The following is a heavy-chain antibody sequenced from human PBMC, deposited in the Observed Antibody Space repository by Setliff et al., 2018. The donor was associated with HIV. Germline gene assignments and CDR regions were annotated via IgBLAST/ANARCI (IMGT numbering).Heavy chain of an antibody. CDR3: ARGFVLRFLEWSMPDAFDI. V-gene: IGHV4-39*01. Sequence: KPSETLSLTCTVSGGSISSSNYYWGWIRQPPGKGLEWIGSIYYSGSTYYNPSLKSRLTISVDTSKNQFSLKLSSLTAADTAVYYCARGFVLRFLEWSMPDAFDIWGQGTMVTVSS. CDR2: IYYSGST. CDR1: GGSISSSNYY. J-gene: IGHJ3*02. D-gene: IGHD3-3*01.